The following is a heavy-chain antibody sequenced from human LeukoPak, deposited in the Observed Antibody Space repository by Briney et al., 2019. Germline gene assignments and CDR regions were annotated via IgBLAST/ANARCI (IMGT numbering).Heavy chain of an antibody. J-gene: IGHJ3*02. V-gene: IGHV1-69*05. CDR1: GGTFSSYA. D-gene: IGHD4-17*01. Sequence: SVKVSCKASGGTFSSYAINWVRQAPGQGLEWMGGIIPIFDTANYAQMFQGRVTITTDESTSTAYMELSSLRSEDTAVYYCASPGYGDYVRVHDAFDIWGQGTMVTVSS. CDR3: ASPGYGDYVRVHDAFDI. CDR2: IIPIFDTA.